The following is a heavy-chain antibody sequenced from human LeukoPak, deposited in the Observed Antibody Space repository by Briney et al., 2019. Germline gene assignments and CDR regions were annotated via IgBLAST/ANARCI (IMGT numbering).Heavy chain of an antibody. V-gene: IGHV4-38-2*01. Sequence: SETLSLTCAVSGDSIKSGYYWAWLRQPPGKGLEWIGSIDHSGSYYSTPSLRSRVTISLHSSKKHFSLELNSVTAADTAVYYCARGVSDSSGYRYYGGFYYFDFWGQGTLVTVSS. CDR3: ARGVSDSSGYRYYGGFYYFDF. J-gene: IGHJ4*02. CDR1: GDSIKSGYY. D-gene: IGHD3-22*01. CDR2: IDHSGSY.